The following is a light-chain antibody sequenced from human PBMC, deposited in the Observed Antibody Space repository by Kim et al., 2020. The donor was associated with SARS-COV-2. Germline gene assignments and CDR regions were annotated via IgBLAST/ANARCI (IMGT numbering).Light chain of an antibody. CDR2: AAS. CDR3: QQYYDYPRT. CDR1: QGISSY. J-gene: IGKJ1*01. Sequence: AATGDRVTITCRASQGISSYLAWYQQKPGKAPKLLIYAASTLQSGVPSRFSCSGSGTDFTLTISCLQSEDFATYYCQQYYDYPRTFGQGTKVDIK. V-gene: IGKV1-8*01.